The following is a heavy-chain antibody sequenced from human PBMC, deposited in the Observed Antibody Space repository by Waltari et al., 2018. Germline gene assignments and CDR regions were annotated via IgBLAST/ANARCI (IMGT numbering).Heavy chain of an antibody. D-gene: IGHD6-13*01. V-gene: IGHV3-7*01. CDR1: GLSFSNYW. CDR2: IKQDGSEK. Sequence: EVQLVESGGGLAQPGGSLRLSCAASGLSFSNYWMTWVRQASGKGPEMVGNIKQDGSEKDYVCSVKGRFTISRDNAKNSLYLQMNNLRVEDTAVYYCTRGGRDSSWYWRDWGQGTLVTVSS. CDR3: TRGGRDSSWYWRD. J-gene: IGHJ4*02.